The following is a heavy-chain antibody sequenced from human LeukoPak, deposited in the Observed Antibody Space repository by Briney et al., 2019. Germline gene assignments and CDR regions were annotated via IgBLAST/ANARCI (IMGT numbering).Heavy chain of an antibody. D-gene: IGHD4-17*01. CDR1: GFTFSSYS. J-gene: IGHJ3*02. CDR3: AGVTVPPNAFDI. CDR2: ISSSSSYI. V-gene: IGHV3-21*01. Sequence: TGGSLRLSCAASGFTFSSYSMNWVRQAPGKGLEWVSSISSSSSYIYYADSVKGRFTISRDNAKNSLYLQMNSLRAEDTAVYYCAGVTVPPNAFDIWGQGTMVTVSS.